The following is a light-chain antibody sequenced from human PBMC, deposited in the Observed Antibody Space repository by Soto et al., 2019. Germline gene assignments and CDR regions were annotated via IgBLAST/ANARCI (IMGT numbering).Light chain of an antibody. Sequence: QSVLTQPASVSGSPGQSITISCTGTSSDVGGYNYVSWYQQHPGKAPRVMIYEVSNRPAGVSNRFSGSKSGNTASLTISGLQAEDEADYYCSSYTSSSTLNYVFGTGTKLTVL. V-gene: IGLV2-14*01. CDR2: EVS. J-gene: IGLJ1*01. CDR1: SSDVGGYNY. CDR3: SSYTSSSTLNYV.